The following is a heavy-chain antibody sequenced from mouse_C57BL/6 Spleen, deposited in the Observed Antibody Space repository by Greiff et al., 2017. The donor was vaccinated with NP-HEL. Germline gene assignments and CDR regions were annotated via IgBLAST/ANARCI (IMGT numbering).Heavy chain of an antibody. J-gene: IGHJ4*01. D-gene: IGHD1-1*01. CDR2: ISSGSSTI. CDR1: GFTFSDYG. V-gene: IGHV5-17*01. CDR3: ASFYYGSSRYAMDY. Sequence: EVQLVESGGGLVKPGGSLKLSCAASGFTFSDYGMHWVRQAPEKGLEWVAYISSGSSTIYYADTVKGRFTISRDNAKNTLFLQMTSLRSEDTAMYYCASFYYGSSRYAMDYWGQGTSVTVSS.